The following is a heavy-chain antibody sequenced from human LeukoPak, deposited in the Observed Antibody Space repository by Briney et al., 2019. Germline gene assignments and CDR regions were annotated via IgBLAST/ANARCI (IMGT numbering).Heavy chain of an antibody. CDR3: ARCRDFWSGYPHFDY. CDR1: GFTFSNYW. D-gene: IGHD3-3*01. J-gene: IGHJ4*02. Sequence: QPGGSLRLSCAASGFTFSNYWLSWVRQAPGKGLEWVANIKQDGSAKYYVDSVKGRFTISRDNAKNSLYLQMNSLRAEDTAVYYCARCRDFWSGYPHFDYWGQGTLVTVSS. V-gene: IGHV3-7*01. CDR2: IKQDGSAK.